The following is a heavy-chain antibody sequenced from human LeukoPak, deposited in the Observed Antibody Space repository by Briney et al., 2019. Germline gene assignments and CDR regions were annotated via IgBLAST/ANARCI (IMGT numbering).Heavy chain of an antibody. V-gene: IGHV3-66*02. J-gene: IGHJ5*02. D-gene: IGHD1-26*01. CDR3: ARDFWVHGSYYGA. CDR1: GFTVSNNY. Sequence: GGSLRLSCAASGFTVSNNYMTWVRQAPGKGPECVSVIYSGGGTYYTDSVRGRFTISRDNSDNTLYLQMNSLRPEDTAVYYCARDFWVHGSYYGAWGQGTLVTVS. CDR2: IYSGGGT.